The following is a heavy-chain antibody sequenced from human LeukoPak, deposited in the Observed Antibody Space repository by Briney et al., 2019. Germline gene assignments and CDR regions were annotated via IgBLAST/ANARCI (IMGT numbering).Heavy chain of an antibody. J-gene: IGHJ4*02. CDR2: IYSGGST. D-gene: IGHD3-10*01. V-gene: IGHV3-66*01. CDR1: GFTFSSYS. Sequence: GGSLRLSCAASGFTFSSYSMHWVRQAPGKGLEWVSVIYSGGSTYYADSVKGRFTISRDNSKNTLYLQMNSLRAEDTAVYYCARGGNPYYYFDYWGQGTLVTVSS. CDR3: ARGGNPYYYFDY.